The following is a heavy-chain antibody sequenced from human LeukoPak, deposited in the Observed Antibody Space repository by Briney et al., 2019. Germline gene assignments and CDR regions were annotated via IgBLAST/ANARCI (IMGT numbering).Heavy chain of an antibody. CDR3: VKGTWGDV. V-gene: IGHV3-23*01. J-gene: IGHJ6*02. CDR1: GFTFSSYS. Sequence: PGGSLRLSCAASGFTFSSYSMNWVRQAPGKGLEWVSIISRSGDNTFYADSVKGRFTISRDNSENTLYLQMNSLRVEDTAVYYCVKGTWGDVWGQGTTVTVSS. D-gene: IGHD3-16*01. CDR2: ISRSGDNT.